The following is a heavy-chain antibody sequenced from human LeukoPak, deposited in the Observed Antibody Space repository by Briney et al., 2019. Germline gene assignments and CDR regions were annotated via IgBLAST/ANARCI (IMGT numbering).Heavy chain of an antibody. Sequence: HAGGSLRLSCAASGFTFSNYNLNWVRQAPGKGLEWVSYISDGSSTIYYADSVKGRFTISRDNAKNSLYLQMNSLRAEDTAVYYCARVKGTALTRSAYYAPYFDYWGQGTLVTVSS. D-gene: IGHD3-22*01. CDR2: ISDGSSTI. J-gene: IGHJ4*02. V-gene: IGHV3-48*04. CDR3: ARVKGTALTRSAYYAPYFDY. CDR1: GFTFSNYN.